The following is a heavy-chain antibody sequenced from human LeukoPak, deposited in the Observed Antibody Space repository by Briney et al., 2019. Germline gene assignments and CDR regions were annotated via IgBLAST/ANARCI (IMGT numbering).Heavy chain of an antibody. CDR3: AKEEQWLATTYYWYFDL. CDR2: ISYDGSNK. V-gene: IGHV3-30*18. CDR1: GFTFSSYG. D-gene: IGHD6-19*01. Sequence: GRSLRLSCAASGFTFSSYGMHWVRQAPGKGLEWVAVISYDGSNKYYADSMKGRFTISRDNSKNTLYLQMNSLRAEDTAVYYCAKEEQWLATTYYWYFDLWGRGTLVTVSS. J-gene: IGHJ2*01.